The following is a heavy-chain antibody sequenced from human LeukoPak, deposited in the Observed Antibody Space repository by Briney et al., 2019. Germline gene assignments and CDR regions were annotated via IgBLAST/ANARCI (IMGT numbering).Heavy chain of an antibody. CDR1: GFTLTSYY. CDR2: LNPKTGTT. V-gene: IGHV1-46*01. J-gene: IGHJ4*02. Sequence: GASEKISCKASGFTLTSYYFFWVRLAPGQGLEWMGILNPKTGTTGYAQKFQGRVSMTRDTSTSTVYMELSSLRSEDSAIYYCVRDQRRIEVAGYYSDYWGQGTLVTVSA. CDR3: VRDQRRIEVAGYYSDY. D-gene: IGHD6-19*01.